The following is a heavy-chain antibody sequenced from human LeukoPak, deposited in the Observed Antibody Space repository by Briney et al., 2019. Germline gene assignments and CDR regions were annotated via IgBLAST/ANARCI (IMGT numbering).Heavy chain of an antibody. CDR2: ISSSSSTI. Sequence: GGSLRLSCAASGFTFSVYTMNWVRQAPGKGLEWVSYISSSSSTIYYADSVKGRFIISRDNARNSLYPQMNSLRDEDTAIYYCARDRNSGSYFGSWGRGTLVTVSS. J-gene: IGHJ4*02. V-gene: IGHV3-48*02. CDR1: GFTFSVYT. D-gene: IGHD1-26*01. CDR3: ARDRNSGSYFGS.